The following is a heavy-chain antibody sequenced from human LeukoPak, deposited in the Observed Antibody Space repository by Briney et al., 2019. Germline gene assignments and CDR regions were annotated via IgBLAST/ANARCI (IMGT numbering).Heavy chain of an antibody. J-gene: IGHJ6*02. CDR2: ISYDGSNK. CDR1: GFTFSSYA. Sequence: GRSLRLSCAASGFTFSSYAMHWVRQAPGKGLEWVAVISYDGSNKYYADSVKGRFTISRDNSKNTLYLQMNSLRAEDTAVYYCARDHELVDTAMVYYYYGMDVWGQGTTVTVSS. CDR3: ARDHELVDTAMVYYYYGMDV. V-gene: IGHV3-30-3*01. D-gene: IGHD5-18*01.